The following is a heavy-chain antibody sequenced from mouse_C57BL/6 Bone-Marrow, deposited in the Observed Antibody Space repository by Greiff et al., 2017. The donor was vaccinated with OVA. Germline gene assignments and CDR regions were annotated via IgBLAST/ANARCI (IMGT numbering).Heavy chain of an antibody. V-gene: IGHV3-8*01. D-gene: IGHD3-2*02. J-gene: IGHJ4*01. CDR2: ISYSGST. Sequence: EVKLVESGPGLAKPSQTLSLTCSVTGYSITSDYWNWIRKFPGNKLEYMGYISYSGSTYYNPSLKSRISITRDTSKNQYYLQLNSVTTEDTATYYCARQLRLRYYAMDYWGQGISVTVSS. CDR1: GYSITSDY. CDR3: ARQLRLRYYAMDY.